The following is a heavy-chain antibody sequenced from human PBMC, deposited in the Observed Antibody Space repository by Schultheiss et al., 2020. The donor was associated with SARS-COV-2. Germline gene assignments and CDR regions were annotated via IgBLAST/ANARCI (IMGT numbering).Heavy chain of an antibody. Sequence: GGSLRLSCAASGFTFSSYGMHWVRQAPGKGLEWVSRINSDGSSTSYADSVKGRFTISRDNAKNTLYLQMNSLRAEDTAVYYCARDQALYSSSWYYYYYGMDVWGQGTTVTVSS. D-gene: IGHD6-13*01. CDR2: INSDGSST. J-gene: IGHJ6*02. CDR3: ARDQALYSSSWYYYYYGMDV. CDR1: GFTFSSYG. V-gene: IGHV3-74*01.